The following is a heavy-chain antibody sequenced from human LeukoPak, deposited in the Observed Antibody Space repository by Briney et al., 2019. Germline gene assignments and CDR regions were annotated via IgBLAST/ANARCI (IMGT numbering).Heavy chain of an antibody. CDR1: GGSFSGCY. Sequence: PSETLSLTCAVYGGSFSGCYWSWVRQPPGKGMEWIGEMNHSGRTNYTPSLQSRLTISVDTSNNQFSLKLSSVTAADTAVYYCARGIQLWSIPYYYYMDVWGKGTTVTVSS. J-gene: IGHJ6*03. D-gene: IGHD5-18*01. V-gene: IGHV4-34*01. CDR3: ARGIQLWSIPYYYYMDV. CDR2: MNHSGRT.